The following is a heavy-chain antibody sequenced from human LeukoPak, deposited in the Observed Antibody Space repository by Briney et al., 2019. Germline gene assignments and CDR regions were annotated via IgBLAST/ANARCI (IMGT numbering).Heavy chain of an antibody. CDR3: APTGGGDGGNGGEGYFDY. CDR2: SRSNSKYI. V-gene: IGHV3-21*04. J-gene: IGHJ4*02. Sequence: SLRLSCVASAFDVTDYTIKCVRHAAGTGLEWVSSSRSNSKYIYYTDSMKGRLTVSRNKAKNSAYMQTNSLRAEDTAVNDRAPTGGGDGGNGGEGYFDYWGQGTLVTVSS. D-gene: IGHD4-23*01. CDR1: AFDVTDYT.